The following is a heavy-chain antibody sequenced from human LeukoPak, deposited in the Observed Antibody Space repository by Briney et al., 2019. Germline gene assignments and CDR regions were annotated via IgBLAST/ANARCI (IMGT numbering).Heavy chain of an antibody. D-gene: IGHD3-10*01. CDR3: AKAGTKPQSLDY. CDR2: ISGSAVGT. Sequence: PGESLRLSCAASGFAFNLYGMAWVRQAPGKGLEWVSGISGSAVGTYYADSVKGRIPISRDNSKNTLYLQMNSLRAEDTAVYYCAKAGTKPQSLDYWGQGTLVTVSS. J-gene: IGHJ4*02. V-gene: IGHV3-23*01. CDR1: GFAFNLYG.